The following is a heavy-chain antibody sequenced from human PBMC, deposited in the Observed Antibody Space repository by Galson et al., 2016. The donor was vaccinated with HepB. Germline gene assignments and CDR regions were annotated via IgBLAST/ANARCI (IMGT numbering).Heavy chain of an antibody. CDR3: ARSLGTDTDFQH. CDR2: IIPIFGTA. J-gene: IGHJ1*01. CDR1: GGTFSSYA. Sequence: SVKVSCKASGGTFSSYAISWVRQAPGQGLEWMGGIIPIFGTANYAQKFQGRVTLTADESTSTAYMELSSLRSEDTAVYYCARSLGTDTDFQHWGQGTLVTVSS. D-gene: IGHD7-27*01. V-gene: IGHV1-69*13.